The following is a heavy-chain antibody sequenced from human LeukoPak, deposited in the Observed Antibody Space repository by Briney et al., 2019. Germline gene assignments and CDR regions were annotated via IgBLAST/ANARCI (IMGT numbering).Heavy chain of an antibody. CDR2: IRGSRGKT. J-gene: IGHJ4*02. Sequence: QTGGSLRFSGAASGFTFRTLPLTWVGPAPGGGLEWFSLIRGSRGKTYYADSVRGRFTIYRDNSENTLYLQVSSLRAEDTAVYFCAKNMDTWGIYDYWGQGTLVTVSS. D-gene: IGHD3-16*01. CDR1: GFTFRTLP. CDR3: AKNMDTWGIYDY. V-gene: IGHV3-23*01.